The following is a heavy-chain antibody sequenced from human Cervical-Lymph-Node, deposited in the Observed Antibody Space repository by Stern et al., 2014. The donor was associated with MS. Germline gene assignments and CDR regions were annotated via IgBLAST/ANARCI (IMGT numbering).Heavy chain of an antibody. CDR1: GFTFSAFG. CDR2: ASSDGSNK. J-gene: IGHJ4*02. V-gene: IGHV3-30*18. D-gene: IGHD6-13*01. CDR3: AKRIAAPGTHPGTFDY. Sequence: VQLEESGGGVVQPGRSLRLSCEASGFTFSAFGMHWVRQPPGKGLEWVAVASSDGSNKYYADSVKGRFTVSRDNSKNTLYLQMNSLRPEDAAVYYCAKRIAAPGTHPGTFDYWGQGTLVTLSS.